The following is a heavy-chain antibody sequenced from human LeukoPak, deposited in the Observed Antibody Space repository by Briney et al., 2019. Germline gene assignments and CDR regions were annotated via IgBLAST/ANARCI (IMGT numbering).Heavy chain of an antibody. Sequence: SETLSLTCTVSGGSISSSSYYWGGIRQPPGKGLECIGSIYYSGSTYYNPSLKSRVTISVHTSKNQFSLKLSSVTAADTAVYSCARLRSCSGGSCYREDYWGQGTLVTVSS. D-gene: IGHD2-15*01. CDR2: IYYSGST. J-gene: IGHJ4*02. V-gene: IGHV4-39*01. CDR3: ARLRSCSGGSCYREDY. CDR1: GGSISSSSYY.